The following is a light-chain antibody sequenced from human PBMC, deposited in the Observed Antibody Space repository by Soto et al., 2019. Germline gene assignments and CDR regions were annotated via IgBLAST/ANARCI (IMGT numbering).Light chain of an antibody. CDR2: NVN. CDR1: SSDVGSYDY. V-gene: IGLV2-11*01. Sequence: QSALIQPPSVSGSPGQSVTISCTGTSSDVGSYDYVSWYQQHPGTVPKPMIYNVNTQPSGVPDRFSGSKSGNTASLAISGLQSEDEADYYCAAWDDSLNGGVFGGGTKLTVL. CDR3: AAWDDSLNGGV. J-gene: IGLJ3*02.